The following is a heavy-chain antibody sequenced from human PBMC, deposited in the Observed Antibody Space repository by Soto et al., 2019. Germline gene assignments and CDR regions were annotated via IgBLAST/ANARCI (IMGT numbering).Heavy chain of an antibody. Sequence: PGGSLRLSCAASGFTVSSYYMSWVRQAPGKGLEWVSVIYSAGSADFADSMKGRFTISRDNSKNTLYLQMSSLRAEDTAVYYCARVPSSSYHYFDYWGQGTLVTVSS. D-gene: IGHD6-13*01. V-gene: IGHV3-66*01. J-gene: IGHJ4*02. CDR1: GFTVSSYY. CDR3: ARVPSSSYHYFDY. CDR2: IYSAGSA.